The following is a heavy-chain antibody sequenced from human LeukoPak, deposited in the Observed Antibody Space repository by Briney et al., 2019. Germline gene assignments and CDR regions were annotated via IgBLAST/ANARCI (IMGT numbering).Heavy chain of an antibody. CDR3: ATWAFYHDLDV. CDR1: GFHLEKYA. V-gene: IGHV3-43*02. Sequence: PGGSLRLSCTASGFHLEKYAMHWVRQRPGKGLEWVGVISAEGRTDHADSVRGRFTISRDNSKESLFLQMTSLRDEDTALYYCATWAFYHDLDVWGQGTTVTVSS. D-gene: IGHD3-16*01. CDR2: ISAEGRT. J-gene: IGHJ6*02.